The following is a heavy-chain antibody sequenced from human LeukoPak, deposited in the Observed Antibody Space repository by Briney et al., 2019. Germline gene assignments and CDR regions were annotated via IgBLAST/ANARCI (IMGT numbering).Heavy chain of an antibody. J-gene: IGHJ4*02. Sequence: SETLSLTCTVSGGSISSSSYYWGWIRQPPGKGLEWIGEINHSGSTNYNPSLKSRVTISVDTSKNQFSLKLSSVTAADTAVYYCAREGDGYNSLFDYWGQGTLVTVSS. CDR1: GGSISSSSYY. V-gene: IGHV4-39*07. CDR3: AREGDGYNSLFDY. CDR2: INHSGST. D-gene: IGHD5-24*01.